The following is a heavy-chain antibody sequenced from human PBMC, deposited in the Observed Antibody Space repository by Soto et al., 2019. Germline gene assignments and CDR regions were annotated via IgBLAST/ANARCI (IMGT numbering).Heavy chain of an antibody. J-gene: IGHJ4*02. CDR1: GFTFSSYA. Sequence: PGGSLRLSCAASGFTFSSYAMHWVRQAPGKGLEWVAVISYDGSNKYYADSVKGRFTISRDNSKNTLYLQMNSLRAEDTAVYYCASITMIPPDYWGQGTLVTVSS. V-gene: IGHV3-30-3*01. D-gene: IGHD3-22*01. CDR3: ASITMIPPDY. CDR2: ISYDGSNK.